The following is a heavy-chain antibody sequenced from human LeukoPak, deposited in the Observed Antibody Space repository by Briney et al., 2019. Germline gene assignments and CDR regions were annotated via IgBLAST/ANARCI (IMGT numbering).Heavy chain of an antibody. CDR3: ARDSYVVGPFQH. CDR1: GFTLSSYW. Sequence: GGSLRLSCGDSGFTLSSYWMTWVRQAPGKGLEWVANIKHDGSEKYYVDSVKGRFTISRDNAKNSLYLQVNSLRAEDTAVYYCARDSYVVGPFQHWGQGTLVTVSS. CDR2: IKHDGSEK. D-gene: IGHD2-21*01. V-gene: IGHV3-7*01. J-gene: IGHJ1*01.